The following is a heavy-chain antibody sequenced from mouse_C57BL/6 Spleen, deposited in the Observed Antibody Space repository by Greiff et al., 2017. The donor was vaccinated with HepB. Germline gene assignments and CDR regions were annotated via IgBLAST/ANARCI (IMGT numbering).Heavy chain of an antibody. Sequence: EVQVVESGGGLVKPGGSLKLSCAASGFTFSDYGMHWVRQAPEKGLEWVAYISSGSSTIYYADTVKGRFTISRDNAKNTLFLQMTSLRSEDTAIYYCARGRWLANYFDYWGQGTTLTVSS. CDR1: GFTFSDYG. CDR3: ARGRWLANYFDY. CDR2: ISSGSSTI. V-gene: IGHV5-17*01. J-gene: IGHJ2*01. D-gene: IGHD2-3*01.